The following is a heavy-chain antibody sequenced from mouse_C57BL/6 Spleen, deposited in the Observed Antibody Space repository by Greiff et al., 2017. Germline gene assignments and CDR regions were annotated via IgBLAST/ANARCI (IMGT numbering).Heavy chain of an antibody. V-gene: IGHV5-4*01. CDR1: GFTFSSYA. D-gene: IGHD2-5*01. J-gene: IGHJ2*01. CDR3: ASYYYSNGYLDY. Sequence: EVQGVESGGGLVKPGGSLKLSCAASGFTFSSYAMSWVRQTPEKRLEWVATISDGGSYTYYPDNVKGRFTISRDNAKNNLYLQMSHLKSEDTAMYYCASYYYSNGYLDYWGQGTTLTVSS. CDR2: ISDGGSYT.